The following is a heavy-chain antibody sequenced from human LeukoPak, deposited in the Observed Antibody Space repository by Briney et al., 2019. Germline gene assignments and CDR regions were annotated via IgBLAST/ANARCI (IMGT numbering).Heavy chain of an antibody. Sequence: SETLSLTCTVSGGSISSSSYYWGWSRQPPGKGREWIGSIYYSGSTYYNPSLKSRVTISVDTSKNQFSLKLSSVTAADTAVYYCARVVVRGGNAFDIWGQGTMVTVSS. CDR1: GGSISSSSYY. CDR3: ARVVVRGGNAFDI. D-gene: IGHD3-10*01. J-gene: IGHJ3*02. V-gene: IGHV4-39*07. CDR2: IYYSGST.